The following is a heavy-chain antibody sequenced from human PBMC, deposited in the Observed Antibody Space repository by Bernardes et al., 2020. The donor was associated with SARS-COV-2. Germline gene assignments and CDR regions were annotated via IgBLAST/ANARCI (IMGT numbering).Heavy chain of an antibody. CDR2: INPNSGGT. CDR1: GYTFPGYY. J-gene: IGHJ6*02. D-gene: IGHD1-26*01. V-gene: IGHV1-2*04. Sequence: ASVKVSCKASGYTFPGYYMHWVRQAPGQGLEGMGWINPNSGGTNYAQKFQGWVTMTRDTSISTAYMELSRLRSDDTAVYYCARAGSRRSYYYYGMDVWGQGTTVTVSS. CDR3: ARAGSRRSYYYYGMDV.